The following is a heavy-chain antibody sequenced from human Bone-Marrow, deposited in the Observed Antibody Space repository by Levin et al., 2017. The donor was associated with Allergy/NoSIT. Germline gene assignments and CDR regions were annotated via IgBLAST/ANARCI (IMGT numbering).Heavy chain of an antibody. CDR3: AKGPYCTGDTCYPHDNWFDP. V-gene: IGHV3-23*01. CDR1: RFTFSSYA. CDR2: ISGSGGTT. J-gene: IGHJ5*02. D-gene: IGHD2-8*02. Sequence: GGSLRLSCAAFRFTFSSYAMSWVRQAPGKGLEWVSAISGSGGTTFYADSVKGRFTISRDNSKNTLYLQMNSLRVEDTAVYYCAKGPYCTGDTCYPHDNWFDPWGQGTLVTVSS.